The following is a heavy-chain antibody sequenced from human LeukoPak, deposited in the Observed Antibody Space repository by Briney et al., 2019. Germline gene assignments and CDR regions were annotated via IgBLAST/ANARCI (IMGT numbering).Heavy chain of an antibody. CDR3: ARGRLSTSTWLTGY. V-gene: IGHV3-74*01. D-gene: IGHD5/OR15-5a*01. Sequence: GGSLRLSCAASGFTFSTYWMHWVRQVPGKGLLWFSRISTDGSTITYADSVQGRFTISRDNAKTTLYLQMNGLRAEDTAVYYCARGRLSTSTWLTGYWGQGTPVTVSS. CDR2: ISTDGSTI. CDR1: GFTFSTYW. J-gene: IGHJ4*02.